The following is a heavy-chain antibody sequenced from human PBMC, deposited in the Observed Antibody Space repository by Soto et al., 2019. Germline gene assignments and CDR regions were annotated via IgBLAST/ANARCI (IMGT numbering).Heavy chain of an antibody. V-gene: IGHV3-30*18. CDR2: ISYDGSNK. CDR1: GFTFSSYG. CDR3: AKDLVPFRTWYSSGWYLGY. D-gene: IGHD6-19*01. Sequence: GGSLRLSCAASGFTFSSYGMHWVRQAPGKGLEWVAVISYDGSNKYYADSVKGRFTISRDNSKNTLYLQMNSLRAEDTAVYYCAKDLVPFRTWYSSGWYLGYWGQGTLVTVSS. J-gene: IGHJ4*02.